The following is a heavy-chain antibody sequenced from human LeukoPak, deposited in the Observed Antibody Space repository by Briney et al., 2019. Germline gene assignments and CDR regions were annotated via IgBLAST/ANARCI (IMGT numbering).Heavy chain of an antibody. D-gene: IGHD3-3*01. J-gene: IGHJ4*02. Sequence: GGSLRLSCAASGFTFSSYAMSWVRQAPGKGLEWVSAISGSGGSTYYADSVKGRFTISRDNSKNTLYLQMNSLRAEDTAVYYYAKGKTYYDFWSGYYGDYYFDYWGQGTLVTVSS. CDR1: GFTFSSYA. CDR3: AKGKTYYDFWSGYYGDYYFDY. CDR2: ISGSGGST. V-gene: IGHV3-23*01.